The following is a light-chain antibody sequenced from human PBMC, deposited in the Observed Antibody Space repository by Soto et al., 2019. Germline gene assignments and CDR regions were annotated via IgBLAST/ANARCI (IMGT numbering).Light chain of an antibody. CDR3: AAWDDNLSTYV. Sequence: QSVLTQPPSASGTPGQRVSISCSGYSSSIGTNFVYWYQQLPGTAPKVLIHSNNQRPSGVPDRFSGSKSGTSASLAISGLRSEDEADYYCAAWDDNLSTYVFGSGTKFTVL. J-gene: IGLJ1*01. V-gene: IGLV1-47*02. CDR2: SNN. CDR1: SSSIGTNF.